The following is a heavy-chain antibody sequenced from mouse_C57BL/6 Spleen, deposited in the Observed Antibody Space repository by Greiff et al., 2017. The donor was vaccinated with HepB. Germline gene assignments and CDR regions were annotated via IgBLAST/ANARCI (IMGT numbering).Heavy chain of an antibody. CDR2: INPNNGGT. Sequence: EVQLVESGPELVKPGASVKMSCKASGYTFTDYNMHWVKQSHGKSLEWIGYINPNNGGTSYNQKFKGKATLTVNKSSSTAYMELRSLTSEDSAVYYCAREGWPIYYGNYYFDYWGQGTTLTVSS. V-gene: IGHV1-22*01. CDR1: GYTFTDYN. J-gene: IGHJ2*01. CDR3: AREGWPIYYGNYYFDY. D-gene: IGHD2-1*01.